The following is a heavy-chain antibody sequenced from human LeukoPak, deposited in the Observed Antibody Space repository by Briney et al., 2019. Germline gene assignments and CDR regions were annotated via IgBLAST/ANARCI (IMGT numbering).Heavy chain of an antibody. J-gene: IGHJ4*02. CDR3: ARRTERDYYDSSGYREEIDY. D-gene: IGHD3-22*01. Sequence: SETLSLTCTVSGGSISSSSYYWGWIRQPPGKGLEWIGSIYYSGSTYYNPSLKSRVTISVDTSKNQFSLKLSSVTGADTAVYYCARRTERDYYDSSGYREEIDYWGQGTLVTVSS. CDR2: IYYSGST. V-gene: IGHV4-39*01. CDR1: GGSISSSSYY.